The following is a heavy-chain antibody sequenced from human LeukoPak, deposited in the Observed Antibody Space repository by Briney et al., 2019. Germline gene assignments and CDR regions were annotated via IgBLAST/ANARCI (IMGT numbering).Heavy chain of an antibody. Sequence: SETLSLTCTVSGGSISSYYWSWIRQLPGKGLEWIGYIYYSGSTNYNPSLKSRVTISVDTSKNQFSLKLSSVTAADTAVYYCARAYSSSSDYFDYWGQGTLVTVSS. CDR2: IYYSGST. D-gene: IGHD6-6*01. J-gene: IGHJ4*02. V-gene: IGHV4-59*01. CDR1: GGSISSYY. CDR3: ARAYSSSSDYFDY.